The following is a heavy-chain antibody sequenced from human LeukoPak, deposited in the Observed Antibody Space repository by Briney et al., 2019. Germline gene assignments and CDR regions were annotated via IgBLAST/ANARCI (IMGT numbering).Heavy chain of an antibody. CDR2: ISASGGST. D-gene: IGHD6-13*01. CDR1: GFTFTNYA. CDR3: AKVDGALAAAGTPDY. V-gene: IGHV3-23*01. Sequence: GSLRLSCAASGFTFTNYAMSWVRQAPGKGLEWVLSISASGGSTYYADSVKGRFTISRDSSKNTLCLQMNSLRAEDTAVYYCAKVDGALAAAGTPDYWGQGTLVTVSS. J-gene: IGHJ4*02.